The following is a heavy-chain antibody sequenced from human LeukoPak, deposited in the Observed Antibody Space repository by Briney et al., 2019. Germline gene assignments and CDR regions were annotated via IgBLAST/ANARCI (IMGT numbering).Heavy chain of an antibody. D-gene: IGHD2-2*01. CDR2: IRYDGSNK. CDR3: AKAVARGVPAARAFDI. J-gene: IGHJ3*02. Sequence: PGGSLRLSCAASGFTLSSYGMHWVRQAPGKGLERVAFIRYDGSNKYYADSVKGRFTISRDNSKNTLYLQMNSLRAEDTAVYYCAKAVARGVPAARAFDIWGQGTMVTVSS. CDR1: GFTLSSYG. V-gene: IGHV3-30*02.